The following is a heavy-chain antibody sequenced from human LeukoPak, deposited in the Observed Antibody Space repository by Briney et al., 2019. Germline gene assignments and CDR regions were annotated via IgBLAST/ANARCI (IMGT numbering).Heavy chain of an antibody. CDR2: ISAYNGNT. J-gene: IGHJ4*02. D-gene: IGHD3-10*01. CDR1: GYTFTSYG. Sequence: ASVKVSCKASGYTFTSYGISWVRQAPGQGLEWMGWISAYNGNTNYAQKLQGRVTITADESTSTAYMELSSLRSEDTAVYYCARDGRPLLWFGESYLDYWGQGTLVTVSS. V-gene: IGHV1-18*01. CDR3: ARDGRPLLWFGESYLDY.